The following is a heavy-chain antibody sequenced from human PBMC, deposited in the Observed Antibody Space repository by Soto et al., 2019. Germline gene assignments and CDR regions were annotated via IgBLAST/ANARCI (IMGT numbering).Heavy chain of an antibody. Sequence: SETLSLTCAVSGASISGGYYYWAWLRQSPGKGPEWIGSVFYTGFTSYNPSLESRVSVSVDTSKSPFSLKLSAVTAADTAVYYCATSQKGYNWNYFDHWGQGALVTVSS. CDR2: VFYTGFT. J-gene: IGHJ4*02. D-gene: IGHD1-20*01. CDR3: ATSQKGYNWNYFDH. CDR1: GASISGGYYY. V-gene: IGHV4-39*01.